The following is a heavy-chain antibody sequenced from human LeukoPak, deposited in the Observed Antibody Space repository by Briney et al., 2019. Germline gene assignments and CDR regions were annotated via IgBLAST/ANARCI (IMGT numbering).Heavy chain of an antibody. CDR1: GFSFNDYW. V-gene: IGHV3-7*01. CDR2: INQDGGEI. CDR3: ARCGGIGTTDY. Sequence: GGSLRLSCAASGFSFNDYWMSWVRRVPEEGLEWAANINQDGGEIYYVDSVRGRFTISRDNAKNSLYLQMNSLRAEDTAVYYCARCGGIGTTDYWGQGSLVTVSS. J-gene: IGHJ4*02. D-gene: IGHD1-1*01.